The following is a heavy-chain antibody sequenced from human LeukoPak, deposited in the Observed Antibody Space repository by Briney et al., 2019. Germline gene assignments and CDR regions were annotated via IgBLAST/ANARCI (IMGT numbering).Heavy chain of an antibody. D-gene: IGHD6-19*01. CDR1: GFSFSSYY. J-gene: IGHJ4*02. CDR3: SGYSSGWPPDY. Sequence: GGSLRLSCVDSGFSFSSYYMNWVRQAPGKGLEWVSSISSSSVYFYYADSVQGRFIISRDNAKNSLYLQMNSLRAEDTAVYYCSGYSSGWPPDYWGQGTLVTVSS. V-gene: IGHV3-21*06. CDR2: ISSSSVYF.